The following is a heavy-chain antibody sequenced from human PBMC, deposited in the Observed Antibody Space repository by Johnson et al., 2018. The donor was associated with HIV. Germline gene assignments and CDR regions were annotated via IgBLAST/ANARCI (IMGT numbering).Heavy chain of an antibody. Sequence: QVQLVESGGGVVQPGRSLRLSCAASGFTFSSYGMHWVRQAPGKGLEWVAVISYDGSNKYYADSVKGRFTISRDNSKNTLYLQMNSLRAEDTAVYYCAIRDAGGRDAFEIWGQGTIVTVSS. CDR1: GFTFSSYG. D-gene: IGHD1-26*01. J-gene: IGHJ3*02. CDR2: ISYDGSNK. CDR3: AIRDAGGRDAFEI. V-gene: IGHV3-30*03.